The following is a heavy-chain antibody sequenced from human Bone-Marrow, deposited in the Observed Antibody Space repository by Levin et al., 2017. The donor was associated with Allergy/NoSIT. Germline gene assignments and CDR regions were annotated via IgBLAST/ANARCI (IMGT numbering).Heavy chain of an antibody. CDR3: ARQLCSIRSCYFDY. D-gene: IGHD2-2*01. CDR2: ISSTSSFI. Sequence: GGSLRLSCAASGFTFNTYSMNWVRQSPGKGLEWVSSISSTSSFIYYADSMKGRFTISRDKAKNSLYLQMNSLRAEDTAVYYCARQLCSIRSCYFDYWGQGTLVTVSS. J-gene: IGHJ4*02. V-gene: IGHV3-21*03. CDR1: GFTFNTYS.